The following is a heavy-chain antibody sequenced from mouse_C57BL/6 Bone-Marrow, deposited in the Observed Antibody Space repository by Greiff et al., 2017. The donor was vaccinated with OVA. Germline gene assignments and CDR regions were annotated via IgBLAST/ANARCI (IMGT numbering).Heavy chain of an antibody. D-gene: IGHD1-1*01. V-gene: IGHV5-12*01. J-gene: IGHJ4*01. Sequence: MLVESGGGLVQPGGSLKLSCAASGFTFSDYYMYWVRQTPEKRLEWVAYISNGGGSTYYPDTVKGRFTISRDNAKNTLYLQMSRLKSEDTAMYYCARHGSSYDYAMDYWGQGTSVTVSS. CDR2: ISNGGGST. CDR3: ARHGSSYDYAMDY. CDR1: GFTFSDYY.